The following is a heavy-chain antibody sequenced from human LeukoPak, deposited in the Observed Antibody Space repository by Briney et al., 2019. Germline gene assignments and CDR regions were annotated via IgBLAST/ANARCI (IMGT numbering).Heavy chain of an antibody. J-gene: IGHJ4*02. D-gene: IGHD6-13*01. CDR1: GDSISTGSYY. V-gene: IGHV4-39*07. CDR2: IYYSGST. Sequence: SETLSLTCSVSGDSISTGSYYWGWIRQPPGKGLEWIGTIYYSGSTYYNPSLTSRVTISVDTSKNQFSLKLSSVTAADTAVYYCARDVVAAPGTWGYWGQGTLVTVSS. CDR3: ARDVVAAPGTWGY.